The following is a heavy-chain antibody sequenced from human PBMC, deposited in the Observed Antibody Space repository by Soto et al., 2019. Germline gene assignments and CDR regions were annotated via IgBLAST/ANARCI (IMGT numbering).Heavy chain of an antibody. D-gene: IGHD3-10*01. CDR2: ISYDGIKK. CDR1: GFIFSAYG. J-gene: IGHJ4*02. V-gene: IGHV3-30*03. CDR3: ASSGSRTSRRKPSFDY. Sequence: QVQLVESGGGVVQPGRSLRLSCAASGFIFSAYGMHWVRQAPGMGLEWVTLISYDGIKKYYADSVKGRFTISRDNSRNTLYLQMDSLRAEDTAVYYCASSGSRTSRRKPSFDYWGQGTLVTVSS.